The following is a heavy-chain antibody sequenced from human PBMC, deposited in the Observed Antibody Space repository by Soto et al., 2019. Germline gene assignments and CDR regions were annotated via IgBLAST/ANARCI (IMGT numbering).Heavy chain of an antibody. CDR1: GFTFSSNT. CDR3: AKDSNSYSRSWYNDYYYGMDV. CDR2: ISGSGGST. Sequence: PXRSLRLSRAASGFTFSSNTMSWVRQAPGKGLEWLSAISGSGGSTYYADSVKGRFTTSRDNSKNTLYLQMHSLRAEDKAVYYCAKDSNSYSRSWYNDYYYGMDVWGQGTTVTVSS. V-gene: IGHV3-23*01. D-gene: IGHD6-13*01. J-gene: IGHJ6*02.